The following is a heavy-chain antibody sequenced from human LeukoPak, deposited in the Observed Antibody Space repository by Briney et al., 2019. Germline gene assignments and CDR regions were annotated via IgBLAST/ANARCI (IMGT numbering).Heavy chain of an antibody. V-gene: IGHV4-38-2*02. CDR2: IYLSGIT. CDR3: ARDHGVTMIVVVGFDY. CDR1: GYSISSGYY. D-gene: IGHD3-22*01. Sequence: SETLSLTCTVSGYSISSGYYWGWIRQPPGKGLEGIGSIYLSGITSYNPSLQSRVTISVDTSKNQFSLQLISVTAADTAVYYCARDHGVTMIVVVGFDYWGQGTLVTVSS. J-gene: IGHJ4*02.